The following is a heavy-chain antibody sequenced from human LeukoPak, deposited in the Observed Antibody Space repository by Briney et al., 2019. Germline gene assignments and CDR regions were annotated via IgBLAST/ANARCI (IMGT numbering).Heavy chain of an antibody. Sequence: ASETLSLTCTVSGGSISSYYWSWIRQPPGKGLEWIGYIYYSGSTNYNPSLKSRVTISVDTSKNQFSLKLSSVTAADTAVYYCARSRVGVPAAPYYFDYWGQGTLVTVSS. CDR1: GGSISSYY. CDR2: IYYSGST. V-gene: IGHV4-59*08. D-gene: IGHD2-2*01. CDR3: ARSRVGVPAAPYYFDY. J-gene: IGHJ4*02.